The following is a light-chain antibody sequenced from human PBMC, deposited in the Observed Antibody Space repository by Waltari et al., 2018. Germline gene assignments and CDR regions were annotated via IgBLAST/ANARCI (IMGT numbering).Light chain of an antibody. J-gene: IGKJ1*01. CDR1: QSISSW. CDR3: QQYNSYSPRT. CDR2: KAS. V-gene: IGKV1-5*03. Sequence: DIQMTQSPSTLSASAGDRVTITCRASQSISSWLAWYQQKPGKAPKLLIYKASSLESGVPSRFSGSGSGTEFTLTISSLQPDDFATYYCQQYNSYSPRTFGQGTKVEIK.